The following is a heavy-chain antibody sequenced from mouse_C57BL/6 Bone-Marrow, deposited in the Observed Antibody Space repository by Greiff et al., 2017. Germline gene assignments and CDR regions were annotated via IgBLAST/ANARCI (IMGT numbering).Heavy chain of an antibody. CDR3: SRFLPITTLFDY. J-gene: IGHJ2*01. CDR1: GYTFTGYW. D-gene: IGHD1-1*01. CDR2: ILPGSGST. V-gene: IGHV1-9*01. Sequence: QVQLKESGAELMKPGASVKLSCKATGYTFTGYWIEWVKQRPGHGLEWIGEILPGSGSTNYNEKFKGKARFTADTSSNTAYMQLSNRTTANSDISYCSRFLPITTLFDYWDQGNTLTGSS.